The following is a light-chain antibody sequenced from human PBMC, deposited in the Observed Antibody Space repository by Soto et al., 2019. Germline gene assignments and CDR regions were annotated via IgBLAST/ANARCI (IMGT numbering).Light chain of an antibody. CDR3: CSYAGRPFV. CDR2: EGS. Sequence: QSALTQPASVSGSPGQSITISCTGTSSDVGSYNLVSWYQQHPGKAPKLMIYEGSKRPSGVSNRFSGSKSGNTASLTISGLQAADEADYYCCSYAGRPFVFGTGTKVTVL. V-gene: IGLV2-23*01. CDR1: SSDVGSYNL. J-gene: IGLJ1*01.